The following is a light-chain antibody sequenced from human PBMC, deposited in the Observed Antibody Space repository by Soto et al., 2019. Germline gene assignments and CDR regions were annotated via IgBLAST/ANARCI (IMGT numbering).Light chain of an antibody. CDR1: QGIASS. CDR3: KQLIHYPLT. V-gene: IGKV1-9*01. Sequence: DVQLTQSPSFLSASVGDRVTITCRASQGIASSLAWYQQKPGKAPKLLIYGESTLFGGVPSRFSGSGSGTEFSLTITILQSDDFASYCCKQLIHYPLTFGGGTKVAIK. J-gene: IGKJ4*01. CDR2: GES.